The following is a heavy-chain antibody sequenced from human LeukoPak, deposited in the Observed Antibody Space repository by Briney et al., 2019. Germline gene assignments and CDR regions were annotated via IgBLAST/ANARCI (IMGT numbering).Heavy chain of an antibody. CDR2: IYYSGST. CDR1: GGSISSYY. D-gene: IGHD3-22*01. J-gene: IGHJ4*02. CDR3: GRMYDSSGYYYPFGY. V-gene: IGHV4-59*08. Sequence: SETLSLTCTVSGGSISSYYWSWIRQPPGKGLEWVGYIYYSGSTNYNPSLNSRVTISVDTSKNHFSLKLRSVTAADTAVYYCGRMYDSSGYYYPFGYWGQGAMVTV.